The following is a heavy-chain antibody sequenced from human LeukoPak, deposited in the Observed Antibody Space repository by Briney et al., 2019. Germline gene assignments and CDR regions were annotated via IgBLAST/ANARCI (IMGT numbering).Heavy chain of an antibody. CDR1: GLTFSSYE. CDR2: NSVSGNTI. CDR3: ARGVWGSYRLFDY. Sequence: PRGSLRLSCSASGLTFSSYEMDSGRQAPGKGLEWVSYNSVSGNTIYYADSVRGRFTISTDNAKNSLYLQMNSLRAEDTAVYYCARGVWGSYRLFDYWGQGTLVTVSS. J-gene: IGHJ4*02. D-gene: IGHD3-16*02. V-gene: IGHV3-48*03.